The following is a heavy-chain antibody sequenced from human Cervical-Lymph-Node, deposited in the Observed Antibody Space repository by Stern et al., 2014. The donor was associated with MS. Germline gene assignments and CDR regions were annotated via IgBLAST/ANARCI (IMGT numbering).Heavy chain of an antibody. J-gene: IGHJ4*02. CDR3: AHGTYASTWADFDY. Sequence: ESGPTLVKSTETLTVTCTFAGFSLSSGGEGVGWIRQPPGNDLEGPRLIYWDDDKRYSPSLKGRLTITKDTSKNQVVLRMTNMDPVDTATYYCAHGTYASTWADFDYWGQGALVTVSS. D-gene: IGHD6-13*01. CDR2: IYWDDDK. CDR1: GFSLSSGGEG. V-gene: IGHV2-5*02.